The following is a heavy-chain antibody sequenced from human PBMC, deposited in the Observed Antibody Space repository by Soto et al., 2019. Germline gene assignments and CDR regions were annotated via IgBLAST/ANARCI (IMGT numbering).Heavy chain of an antibody. V-gene: IGHV3-66*01. Sequence: EVQLVESGGGLVQPGGSLRLSCAASGFTVSSNYMSWVRQAPGKGLEWVSVIYSGGSTYYADSVKGRFTISRDNSKNTLYLQMNSLRAEDTAVYYCARDGAGGYSGSYSIWGQGTMVTVSS. D-gene: IGHD1-26*01. CDR3: ARDGAGGYSGSYSI. J-gene: IGHJ3*02. CDR1: GFTVSSNY. CDR2: IYSGGST.